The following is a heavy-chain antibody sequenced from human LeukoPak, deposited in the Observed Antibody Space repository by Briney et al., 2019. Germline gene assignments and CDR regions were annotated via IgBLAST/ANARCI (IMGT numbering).Heavy chain of an antibody. CDR1: GFTFSPYW. CDR2: INGDGSST. V-gene: IGHV3-74*01. CDR3: ARYGSATRAFDY. J-gene: IGHJ4*02. Sequence: GGSLRLSCAASGFTFSPYWMHWVRQAPGKGLVWVSRINGDGSSTSYADSVKGRVTISRDNAKNTLYLQMNSLRAEDTAVYYCARYGSATRAFDYWGQGTLVTVSS. D-gene: IGHD3-10*01.